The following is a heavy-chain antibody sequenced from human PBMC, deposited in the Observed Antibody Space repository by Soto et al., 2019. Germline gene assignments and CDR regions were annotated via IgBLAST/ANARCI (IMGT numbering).Heavy chain of an antibody. J-gene: IGHJ4*02. CDR1: GFTFSSYA. V-gene: IGHV3-23*01. CDR2: ISGSGGST. Sequence: GGSLRLSCAASGFTFSSYAMSWVRQAPGKGLEWVSAISGSGGSTYYADSVKGRFTISRDNSKNTLYLQMNSLRAEDTAVYYCAKDRGYCSSTSCYVGRFDYWGQGTLVTVSS. D-gene: IGHD2-2*01. CDR3: AKDRGYCSSTSCYVGRFDY.